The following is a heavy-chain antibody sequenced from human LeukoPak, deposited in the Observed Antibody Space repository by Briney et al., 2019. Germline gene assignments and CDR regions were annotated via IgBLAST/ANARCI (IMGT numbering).Heavy chain of an antibody. CDR2: IIPIFGTA. V-gene: IGHV1-69*05. D-gene: IGHD3-22*01. CDR1: GGTFSSYA. J-gene: IGHJ4*02. Sequence: KVSCKASGGTFSSYAISRVRPAPGQGPEWIGGIIPIFGTANYAQKFEGRVTITTDEPTSTAYMELSSLRSEDTAVYYCARRWDYSSGYNDYWGQGTLVTVSS. CDR3: ARRWDYSSGYNDY.